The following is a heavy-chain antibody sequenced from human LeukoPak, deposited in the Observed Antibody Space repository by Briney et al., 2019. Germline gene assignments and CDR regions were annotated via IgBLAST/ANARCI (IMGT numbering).Heavy chain of an antibody. CDR2: IIPIFGTA. CDR1: GGTFSSYA. J-gene: IGHJ5*02. D-gene: IGHD2-15*01. CDR3: ARGVAATAYNWFDP. Sequence: ASVKVSCKASGGTFSSYAISWVRQAPGQGLEWMGGIIPIFGTANYAQKFQGRVTITTDESTSTAYMELSSLRSEDTAAYYCARGVAATAYNWFDPWGQGTLVTVSS. V-gene: IGHV1-69*05.